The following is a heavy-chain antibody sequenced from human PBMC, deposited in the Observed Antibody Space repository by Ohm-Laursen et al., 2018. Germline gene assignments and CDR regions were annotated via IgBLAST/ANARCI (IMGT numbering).Heavy chain of an antibody. CDR3: TSLARAVTGS. V-gene: IGHV3-15*01. CDR1: GFTFSHAW. J-gene: IGHJ5*02. CDR2: IKSKVDGGTT. Sequence: SLRLSCAASGFTFSHAWMTWVRQAPGEGLEWVGRIKSKVDGGTTDYAAPVKGRFTISRDDSKKTLYLQMNSLQTEDTGVYFCTSLARAVTGSWGQGTLVTVSS. D-gene: IGHD6-19*01.